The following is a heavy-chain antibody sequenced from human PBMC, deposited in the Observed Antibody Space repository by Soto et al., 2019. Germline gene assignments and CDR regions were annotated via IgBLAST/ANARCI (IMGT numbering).Heavy chain of an antibody. CDR2: MNPNSGNT. CDR3: ARAQTGTYYADYYYYYMDV. D-gene: IGHD1-1*01. CDR1: GYTFTSYD. Sequence: ASVKVSCKASGYTFTSYDINWVRQATGQGLEWMGWMNPNSGNTGYAQKFQGRVTMTRNTSISTAYMELSSLRSEDTAVYYCARAQTGTYYADYYYYYMDVWGKGTTVTVSS. J-gene: IGHJ6*03. V-gene: IGHV1-8*01.